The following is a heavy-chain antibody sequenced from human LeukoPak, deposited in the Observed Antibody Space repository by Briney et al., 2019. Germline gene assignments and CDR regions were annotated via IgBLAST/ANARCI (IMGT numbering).Heavy chain of an antibody. J-gene: IGHJ3*02. CDR3: ARRYGIGENAFDI. V-gene: IGHV3-48*04. CDR1: GLTLSSYS. CDR2: ISSSSTI. D-gene: IGHD3-16*01. Sequence: GGSLRLSCAASGLTLSSYSMNWVRQAPGKGLEWVSYISSSSTIYYADSLKGRFTISRDNAKNSLYLQMNNLRAEDTAVYYCARRYGIGENAFDIWGQGTMVTVSS.